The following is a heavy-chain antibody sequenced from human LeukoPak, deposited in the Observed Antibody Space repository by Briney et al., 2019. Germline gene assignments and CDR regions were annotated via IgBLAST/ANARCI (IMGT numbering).Heavy chain of an antibody. CDR2: IRSDGSDK. CDR3: AKHDSSSDF. CDR1: GFIFSSYG. D-gene: IGHD3-22*01. Sequence: GGSLRLSCAASGFIFSSYGMRWVRQPPGKGLEWVAFIRSDGSDKYYVDSVKGRFTISRDNSKNTLWLQMNSLRAEDTAVYYCAKHDSSSDFWGQGTLVTVSS. V-gene: IGHV3-30*02. J-gene: IGHJ4*02.